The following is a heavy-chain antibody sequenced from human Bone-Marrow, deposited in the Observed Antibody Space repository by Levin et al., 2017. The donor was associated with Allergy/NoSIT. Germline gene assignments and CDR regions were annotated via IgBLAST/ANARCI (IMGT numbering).Heavy chain of an antibody. CDR1: GHTLTGFY. J-gene: IGHJ5*02. Sequence: ASVKVSCKASGHTLTGFYLHWVRQAPGKGLEWMGRISPKSGGTRSAQRFLDRVAMTRDTSISTVYMELSRLTSDDTAIYYCAGDYGYNWFDPWGQGTLVTVSS. CDR2: ISPKSGGT. CDR3: AGDYGYNWFDP. D-gene: IGHD4-17*01. V-gene: IGHV1-2*06.